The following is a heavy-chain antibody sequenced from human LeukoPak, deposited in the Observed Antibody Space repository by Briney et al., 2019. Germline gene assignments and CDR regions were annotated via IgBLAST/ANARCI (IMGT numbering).Heavy chain of an antibody. CDR1: GLSVSSNY. J-gene: IGHJ4*02. V-gene: IGHV3-53*05. D-gene: IGHD5-18*01. CDR3: TTAAGYNYGQY. Sequence: GGSLRLSCAASGLSVSSNYMNWVRQAPGKGLEWVSALYIGGNTYYADSVRGRFTISRDNSKNTLYLQMNSLRAEDTAICYSTTAAGYNYGQYWGQGTLVTVSS. CDR2: LYIGGNT.